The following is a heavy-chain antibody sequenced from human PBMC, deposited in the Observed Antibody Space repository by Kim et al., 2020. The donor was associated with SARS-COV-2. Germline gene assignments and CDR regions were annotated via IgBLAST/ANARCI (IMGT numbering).Heavy chain of an antibody. CDR1: GGSVSSSNYY. D-gene: IGHD6-6*01. CDR3: ARLEYSSSSRLFDP. J-gene: IGHJ5*02. V-gene: IGHV4-39*02. Sequence: SETLSLTCTVSGGSVSSSNYYWGWIRQPPGKGLEWIGNIHYTGDTYYNPSLKSRVTISVDTSKNHFSLKLSSLTAVDTAVYYCARLEYSSSSRLFDPWGQGTLVTVSS. CDR2: IHYTGDT.